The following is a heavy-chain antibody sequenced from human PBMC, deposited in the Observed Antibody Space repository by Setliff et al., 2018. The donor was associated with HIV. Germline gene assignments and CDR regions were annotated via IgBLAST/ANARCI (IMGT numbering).Heavy chain of an antibody. D-gene: IGHD3-16*01. V-gene: IGHV1-2*02. Sequence: ASVKVSCKTSGYTFTSYYMHWVRQAPGQGLEWMGWIDPNNGDSDSAQKFQGRFTLTRDTSISTAYMELRSLTSDDTALYYCTRGGDLARVVGFRGFDPWGQGTQVTVSS. CDR2: IDPNNGDS. J-gene: IGHJ5*02. CDR3: TRGGDLARVVGFRGFDP. CDR1: GYTFTSYY.